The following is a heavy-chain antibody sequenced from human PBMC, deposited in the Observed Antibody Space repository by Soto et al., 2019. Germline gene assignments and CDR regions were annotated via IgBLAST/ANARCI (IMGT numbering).Heavy chain of an antibody. CDR1: GGSISSHY. J-gene: IGHJ5*02. D-gene: IGHD3-16*01. Sequence: QVQLQESGPGLVKASETLSLTCTVSGGSISSHYWNWIRQPPGRGLEWIGCIYNSASTNYNPSLKIRVTISLATSRNQVSLRLSSVTAADTATYYCAKEQSLGAYSWFAPWGQGTLVTVSS. CDR2: IYNSAST. CDR3: AKEQSLGAYSWFAP. V-gene: IGHV4-59*11.